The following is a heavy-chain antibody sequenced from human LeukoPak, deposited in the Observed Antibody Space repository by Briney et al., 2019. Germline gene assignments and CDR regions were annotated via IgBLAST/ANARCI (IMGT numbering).Heavy chain of an antibody. D-gene: IGHD6-13*01. J-gene: IGHJ4*02. Sequence: GGSLRLSCAASGFTVSSNYMSWVRQAPGMGLEWVSSISSSRTSIYYADSVKGRFTISRDNAKNSLYLQMNSLRAEDTSVYYCATEGRSTTPGYWGQGTLVIVSS. CDR3: ATEGRSTTPGY. V-gene: IGHV3-21*01. CDR2: ISSSRTSI. CDR1: GFTVSSNY.